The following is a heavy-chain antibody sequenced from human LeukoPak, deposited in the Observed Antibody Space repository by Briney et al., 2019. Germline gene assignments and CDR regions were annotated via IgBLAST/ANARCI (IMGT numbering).Heavy chain of an antibody. V-gene: IGHV3-21*01. CDR2: ISSSSSYI. J-gene: IGHJ4*02. D-gene: IGHD6-6*01. CDR3: ARDRIAARRAIDY. Sequence: PGGSLRLSCAASGFTFSSYSMNWVRQAPGKGLEWVSSISSSSSYIYYADSVKGRFTISRDNAKNSLYLQMNSLRAEDTAVYYCARDRIAARRAIDYWGQGTLVTVSS. CDR1: GFTFSSYS.